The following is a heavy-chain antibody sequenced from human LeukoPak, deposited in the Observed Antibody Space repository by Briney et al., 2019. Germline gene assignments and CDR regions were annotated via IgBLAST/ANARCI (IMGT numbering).Heavy chain of an antibody. CDR2: IYHSGST. V-gene: IGHV4-38-2*02. J-gene: IGHJ6*03. CDR1: GYSISSGYY. CDR3: AREEMATIDYYYYYYMDV. D-gene: IGHD5-24*01. Sequence: SETLSLTCTVSGYSISSGYYWGWIRQPPGKGLEWIGNIYHSGSTYYNPSLKSRVTISVDTSKNQFSLKLSSVTAADTAVYYCAREEMATIDYYYYYYMDVWGKGTTVTISS.